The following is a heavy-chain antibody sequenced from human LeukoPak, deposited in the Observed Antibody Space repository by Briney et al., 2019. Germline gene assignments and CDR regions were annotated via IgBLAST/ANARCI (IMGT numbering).Heavy chain of an antibody. J-gene: IGHJ4*02. CDR1: GFTFSSYW. CDR2: INSDGSST. CDR3: ARVEAYCTRTSCHDY. D-gene: IGHD2-2*01. Sequence: PGGSLRLSCAASGFTFSSYWMHWVRPAPGKGLVWVSRINSDGSSTSYADSVKGRFTISRDNAKNTLYLQMNSLRADDTAVYYCARVEAYCTRTSCHDYWGQGTLVTVSS. V-gene: IGHV3-74*01.